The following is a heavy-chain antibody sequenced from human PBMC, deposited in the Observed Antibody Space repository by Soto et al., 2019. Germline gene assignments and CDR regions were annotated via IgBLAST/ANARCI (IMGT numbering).Heavy chain of an antibody. Sequence: SETLSLTCAVSGASITSGGFSWTWIRQPPGKGLEWIGYIYESGTTYSNPSLKSRVTISLDKSKNQFSLRLNSVTAADTALYYCARETRARFDPWGQGTLVTV. CDR1: GASITSGGFS. CDR2: IYESGTT. J-gene: IGHJ5*02. CDR3: ARETRARFDP. V-gene: IGHV4-30-2*01.